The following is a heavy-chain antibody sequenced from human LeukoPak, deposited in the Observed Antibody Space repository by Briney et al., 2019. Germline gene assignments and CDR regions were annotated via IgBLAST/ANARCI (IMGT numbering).Heavy chain of an antibody. V-gene: IGHV4-39*01. CDR2: ISYSGST. J-gene: IGHJ6*02. CDR3: ARQNYDEVNYYYYGLDV. Sequence: SETLSLTCTVSGGSISSTSYYWGWIRQPPGKGLEWIGSISYSGSTYYNPSLKSRVTISVDTSKNQFSLKLRSVTAADTAVYYCARQNYDEVNYYYYGLDVWGQGTTVTVSS. D-gene: IGHD3-3*01. CDR1: GGSISSTSYY.